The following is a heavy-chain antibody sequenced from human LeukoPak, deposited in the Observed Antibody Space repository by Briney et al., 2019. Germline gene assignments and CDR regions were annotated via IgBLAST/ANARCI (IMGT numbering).Heavy chain of an antibody. CDR1: GYSFSTYW. CDR3: ARTMGSWYTDAFDI. CDR2: IYPGDSDT. V-gene: IGHV5-51*01. J-gene: IGHJ3*02. D-gene: IGHD6-13*01. Sequence: GESLKISCKGSGYSFSTYWIGWVRQMPGKGLEWMGIIYPGDSDTRYSPSFQGQVTISADKSISTAHLQWSSLKASDTAMYYCARTMGSWYTDAFDIWGQGTMVTVAS.